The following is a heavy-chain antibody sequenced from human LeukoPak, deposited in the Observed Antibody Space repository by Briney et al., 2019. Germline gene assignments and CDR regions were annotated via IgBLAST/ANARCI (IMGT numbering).Heavy chain of an antibody. J-gene: IGHJ4*02. V-gene: IGHV3-23*01. Sequence: GGSLRLSCAASGFTLSSYAMSWVRQAPGKGLEWVSTIGGSGGSTYYADSVKGRFTISTDNSKNTLYLQMNSLRAEDTAIYYGARRFWPVNNADYWAQGPLVTVS. D-gene: IGHD3/OR15-3a*01. CDR3: ARRFWPVNNADY. CDR1: GFTLSSYA. CDR2: IGGSGGST.